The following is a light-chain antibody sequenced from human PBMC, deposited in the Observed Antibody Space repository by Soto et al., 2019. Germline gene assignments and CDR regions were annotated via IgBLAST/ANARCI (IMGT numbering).Light chain of an antibody. CDR3: QQYNNWHPIT. CDR1: QSVSSN. Sequence: EIVMTQSPATLSVSPGERATLSCRASQSVSSNLAWYQQKPGQAPRLLIYGASTRATGIPARFSGSGSGTEFAVTISSLQSEDFAVYYCQQYNNWHPITFGRGTRLEIK. J-gene: IGKJ5*01. V-gene: IGKV3-15*01. CDR2: GAS.